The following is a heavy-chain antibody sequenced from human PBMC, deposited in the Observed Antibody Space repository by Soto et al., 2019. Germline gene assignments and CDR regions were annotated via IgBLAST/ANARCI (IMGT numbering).Heavy chain of an antibody. CDR3: ARLQYYFDY. J-gene: IGHJ4*02. CDR1: GDSISGYF. Sequence: QVQLQESGPGLVKPSETLSLNCTVSGDSISGYFWSWIRQPPGKGLEWIGYIYYSGSTNYNPSLKSRVTISVDTSKNQFSLKLSSVTAADTAVYYCARLQYYFDYWGQGTLVTVSS. CDR2: IYYSGST. V-gene: IGHV4-59*01.